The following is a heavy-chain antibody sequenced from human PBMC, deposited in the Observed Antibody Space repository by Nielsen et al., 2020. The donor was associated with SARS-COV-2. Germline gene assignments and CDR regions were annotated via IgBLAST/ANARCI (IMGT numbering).Heavy chain of an antibody. D-gene: IGHD3-10*01. CDR3: ARSITPSLGAFDI. Sequence: VRQAPGKGLEWVSYISSSSSYIYYADSVKGRFTISRDNAKNSLYLQMNSLRAEDTAVYYCARSITPSLGAFDIWGQGTMVTVSS. CDR2: ISSSSSYI. V-gene: IGHV3-21*05. J-gene: IGHJ3*02.